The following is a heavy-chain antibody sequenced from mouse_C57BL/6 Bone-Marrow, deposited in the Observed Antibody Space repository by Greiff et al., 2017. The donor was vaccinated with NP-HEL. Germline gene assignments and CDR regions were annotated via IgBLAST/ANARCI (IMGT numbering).Heavy chain of an antibody. V-gene: IGHV3-6*01. CDR1: GYSITSGYY. D-gene: IGHD2-4*01. CDR2: ISYDGSN. J-gene: IGHJ1*03. Sequence: VQLQESGPGLVKPSQSLSLTCSVTGYSITSGYYWNWIRQFPGNKLEWMGYISYDGSNNYNPSLKNRISITRDTSKNQFFLKLNSVTTEDTATYYCARAFYYDYDGYFDVWGTGTTVTVSS. CDR3: ARAFYYDYDGYFDV.